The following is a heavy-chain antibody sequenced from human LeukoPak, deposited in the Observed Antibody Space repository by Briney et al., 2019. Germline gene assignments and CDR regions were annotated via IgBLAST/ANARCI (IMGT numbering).Heavy chain of an antibody. D-gene: IGHD3-3*01. V-gene: IGHV4-39*01. J-gene: IGHJ4*02. Sequence: SSETLSLTCTVSGGSISSSSYYWGWIRQPPGKGLEWIGSIYYSGSTYYNPSLKSRVTISVDTSKNQFSLKLSSVTAADSPVHYFAGHTRVEYYDFWSGYSLDYWGQGTLVTVSS. CDR1: GGSISSSSYY. CDR2: IYYSGST. CDR3: AGHTRVEYYDFWSGYSLDY.